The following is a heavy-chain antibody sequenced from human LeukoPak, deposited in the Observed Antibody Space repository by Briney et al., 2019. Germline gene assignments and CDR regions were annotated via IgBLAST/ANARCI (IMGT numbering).Heavy chain of an antibody. Sequence: PGGSLRLSCAASGFTFSSYSMNWVRQAPGKGLEWVSSISSSSSYIYYADSVKGRFTISRDNAKNSLYLQMNSLRAEDTAVYYCASGRDTAMVTSFDYWGQGTLVTVSS. V-gene: IGHV3-21*01. D-gene: IGHD5-18*01. J-gene: IGHJ4*02. CDR3: ASGRDTAMVTSFDY. CDR1: GFTFSSYS. CDR2: ISSSSSYI.